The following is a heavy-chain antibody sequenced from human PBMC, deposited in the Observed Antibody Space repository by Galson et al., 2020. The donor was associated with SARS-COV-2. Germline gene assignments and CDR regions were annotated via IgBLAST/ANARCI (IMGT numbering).Heavy chain of an antibody. CDR3: ARDLSTSTSMGSSPDY. V-gene: IGHV3-30-3*01. Sequence: GESLKISCAASGFTFSVYAFHWVRQAPGRGLEWVAIVSHDGTNAYYADSVRGRFTISRDNSKNTLFLQMNSLRVEDTAVYYCARDLSTSTSMGSSPDYWGQGTLVTVSS. CDR2: VSHDGTNA. CDR1: GFTFSVYA. D-gene: IGHD5-18*01. J-gene: IGHJ4*02.